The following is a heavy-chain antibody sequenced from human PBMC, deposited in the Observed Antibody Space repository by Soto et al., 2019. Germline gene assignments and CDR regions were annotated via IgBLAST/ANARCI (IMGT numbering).Heavy chain of an antibody. CDR2: ISGSGGST. V-gene: IGHV3-23*01. J-gene: IGHJ6*02. CDR3: AKDGAAAFPGPAYKTLYGMDV. Sequence: GGSLRLSCAASGFTFSSYAMSWVRQAPGKGLEWVSAISGSGGSTYYADSVKGRFTISRDNSKNTLYLQMNSLRAEDTAVYYCAKDGAAAFPGPAYKTLYGMDVWGQGTTVTVSS. D-gene: IGHD6-13*01. CDR1: GFTFSSYA.